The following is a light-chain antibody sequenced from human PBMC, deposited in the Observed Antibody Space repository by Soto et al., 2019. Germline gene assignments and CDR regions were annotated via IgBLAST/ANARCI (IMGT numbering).Light chain of an antibody. CDR1: SSDVGRYDL. CDR2: EVT. J-gene: IGLJ1*01. Sequence: QSALTQPASVSGSPGQLITISCTGSSSDVGRYDLVSWYQQHPGKVPKLIIHEVTKRSSGLSTRFSGSKSGNTASLTISGLQAEDEADYYCCSYAGSSTYVFGTGTKVTVL. V-gene: IGLV2-23*02. CDR3: CSYAGSSTYV.